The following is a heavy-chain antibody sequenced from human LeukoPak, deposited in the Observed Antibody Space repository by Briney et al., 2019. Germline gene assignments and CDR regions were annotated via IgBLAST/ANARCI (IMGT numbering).Heavy chain of an antibody. D-gene: IGHD3-22*01. V-gene: IGHV4-59*01. J-gene: IGHJ4*02. Sequence: PSETLSLTCTVSGGSISTYYWSWIRQPPGKGLEWIGFIYYSGSTNYNPSLKSRVTISVDTSKNHFSLTLYYVLAADTAGYYCAGVDYDSSGCFDFWGQGTLGTVSS. CDR1: GGSISTYY. CDR2: IYYSGST. CDR3: AGVDYDSSGCFDF.